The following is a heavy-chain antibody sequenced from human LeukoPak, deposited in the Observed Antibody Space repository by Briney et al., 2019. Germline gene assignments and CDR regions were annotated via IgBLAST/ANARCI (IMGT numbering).Heavy chain of an antibody. CDR3: AKGITMIIGRDAFDI. J-gene: IGHJ3*02. D-gene: IGHD3-22*01. CDR1: GFTFSNYW. Sequence: GGSLRLSCVASGFTFSNYWMSWVRQAPGKGLEWVANIKQDGSEKYYVDSVKGRFTISRDNAKNSLYLQMNTLRAEDTALYYCAKGITMIIGRDAFDIWGQGTMVTVSS. CDR2: IKQDGSEK. V-gene: IGHV3-7*03.